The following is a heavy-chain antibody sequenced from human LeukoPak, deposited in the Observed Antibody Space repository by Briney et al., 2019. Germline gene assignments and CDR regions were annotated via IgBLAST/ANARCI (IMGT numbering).Heavy chain of an antibody. Sequence: ASVKVSYKASGGTSSSYAISWVRQAPGQGLEWMGGIIPIFGTANYAQKFQGRVTITTDESTSTAYMELSSLRSEDTAVYYCARVRRDGYKPDAFDIWGQGTMVTVSS. CDR1: GGTSSSYA. J-gene: IGHJ3*02. CDR2: IIPIFGTA. CDR3: ARVRRDGYKPDAFDI. D-gene: IGHD5-24*01. V-gene: IGHV1-69*05.